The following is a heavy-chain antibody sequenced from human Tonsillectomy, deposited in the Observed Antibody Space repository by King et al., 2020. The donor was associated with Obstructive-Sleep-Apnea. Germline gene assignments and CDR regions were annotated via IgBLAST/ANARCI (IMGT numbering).Heavy chain of an antibody. D-gene: IGHD5-18*01. CDR2: ISGSGGST. J-gene: IGHJ4*02. Sequence: VQLVESGGGLVQPRGSLRLSCAASGFTFTNYAMTWVRQAPGKGLEWVSGISGSGGSTYYADSVKGRFTISRDNSKNTVHLQMNSLRADDTAVYYCAKGGYSYGYECYLDYWGQGTLVTVSS. V-gene: IGHV3-23*04. CDR1: GFTFTNYA. CDR3: AKGGYSYGYECYLDY.